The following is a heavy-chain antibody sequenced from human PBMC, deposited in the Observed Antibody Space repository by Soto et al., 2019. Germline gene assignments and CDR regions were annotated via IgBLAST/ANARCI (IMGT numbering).Heavy chain of an antibody. D-gene: IGHD2-15*01. J-gene: IGHJ6*03. Sequence: PGGSLRLSCAASGFTFSSYAMSWVRQAPEKGLEWVSAISGSGGSTYYADSVKGRFTISRDNSKNTLYLQMNSLRAGDTAVYYCAKGRGIAAGPHYMDAGGKGNTVTVSS. CDR2: ISGSGGST. CDR1: GFTFSSYA. CDR3: AKGRGIAAGPHYMDA. V-gene: IGHV3-23*01.